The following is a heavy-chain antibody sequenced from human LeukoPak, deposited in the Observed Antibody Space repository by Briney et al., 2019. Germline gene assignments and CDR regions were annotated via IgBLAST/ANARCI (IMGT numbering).Heavy chain of an antibody. CDR3: AKCCRGDADH. D-gene: IGHD2-21*02. CDR2: ISSSSSYI. Sequence: GGSLRLSCAASGFTFSSYSMNWVRQAPGKGLEWVSSISSSSSYIYYADSVKGRFTISRDNSKNTLYLQMNSLRPEDTAVYYCAKCCRGDADHWGQGTLVTVSS. V-gene: IGHV3-21*01. CDR1: GFTFSSYS. J-gene: IGHJ4*02.